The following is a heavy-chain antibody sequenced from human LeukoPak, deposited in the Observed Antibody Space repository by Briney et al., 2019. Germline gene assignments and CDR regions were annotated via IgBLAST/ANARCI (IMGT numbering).Heavy chain of an antibody. CDR2: IRYDGSNK. CDR3: AKDHHDGGNAHFDY. J-gene: IGHJ4*02. V-gene: IGHV3-30*02. CDR1: GFTFSSYG. Sequence: GGSLRLSCTACGFTFSSYGMHWVRQAPGKGLEWMAFIRYDGSNKYYADSVKGRFTISRDNSKNTLYLQMNSLRAEDTAVYYCAKDHHDGGNAHFDYWGPGTLVTVSS. D-gene: IGHD4-23*01.